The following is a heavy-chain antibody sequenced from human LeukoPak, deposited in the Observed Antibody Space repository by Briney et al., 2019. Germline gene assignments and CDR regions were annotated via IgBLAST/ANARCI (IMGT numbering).Heavy chain of an antibody. J-gene: IGHJ4*02. CDR2: ISSSSSYI. CDR3: AREGSGSYASRFDY. D-gene: IGHD1-26*01. Sequence: GGSLRLSCAASGFTFSSYSMNWVRQAPGMGLEWVSSISSSSSYIYYADSVKGRFTISRDNAKNSLYLQMNSLRAEDTAVYYCAREGSGSYASRFDYWGQGTLVTVSS. CDR1: GFTFSSYS. V-gene: IGHV3-21*01.